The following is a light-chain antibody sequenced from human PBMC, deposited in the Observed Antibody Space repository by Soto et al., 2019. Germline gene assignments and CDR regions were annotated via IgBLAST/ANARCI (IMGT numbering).Light chain of an antibody. J-gene: IGLJ2*01. CDR2: EGS. Sequence: QSALTQPASVSGSPGQSITISCTGTRSDVGSYNLVSWYQQHPGKAPKLMIYEGSKRPSVVSNRFSGSKSGNTASLTISGLQAEDEADYYCCSYAGSSNVVFGGGTKLTVL. CDR3: CSYAGSSNVV. CDR1: RSDVGSYNL. V-gene: IGLV2-23*01.